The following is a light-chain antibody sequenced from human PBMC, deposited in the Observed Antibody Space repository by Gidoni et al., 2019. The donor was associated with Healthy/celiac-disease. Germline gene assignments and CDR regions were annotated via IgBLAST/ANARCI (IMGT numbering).Light chain of an antibody. CDR2: GAS. J-gene: IGKJ1*01. CDR3: QQYNNWPSWT. CDR1: QSVSSK. V-gene: IGKV3-15*01. Sequence: EIVMTQSPATLSVSPGERATLSCRAGQSVSSKLAWYQQKPGQAPRLLIYGASTRATGIPARFRGSGSGTEFTLTISSLQSEDFAIYHCQQYNNWPSWTFGQGTKVEIK.